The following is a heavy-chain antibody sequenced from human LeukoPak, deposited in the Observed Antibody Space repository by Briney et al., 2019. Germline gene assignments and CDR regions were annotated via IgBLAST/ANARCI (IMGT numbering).Heavy chain of an antibody. V-gene: IGHV1-69*01. CDR1: GCTFRSYA. Sequence: SVKVSCKASGCTFRSYAISWVRQAPGQGLEWMGGIIPIFGTANYAQKFQGRVTITADESTSTAYMELSSLRSEDTAVYYCARDQGYRYGYGDFDYWGQGTLVTVSS. CDR3: ARDQGYRYGYGDFDY. J-gene: IGHJ4*02. D-gene: IGHD5-18*01. CDR2: IIPIFGTA.